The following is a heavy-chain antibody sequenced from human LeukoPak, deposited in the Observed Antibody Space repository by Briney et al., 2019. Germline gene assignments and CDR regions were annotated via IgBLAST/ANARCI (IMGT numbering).Heavy chain of an antibody. CDR2: INHSGST. Sequence: PSETLSLTCAVYGGSFSGYYWSWIRQPPGKGLEWIGEINHSGSTNYNPSLKSRVTISVDKSKNQFSLKLSSVTAADTAVYYCARMSPRYYYGSGGLPGSDYWGQGTLVTVSS. CDR1: GGSFSGYY. CDR3: ARMSPRYYYGSGGLPGSDY. J-gene: IGHJ4*02. D-gene: IGHD3-10*01. V-gene: IGHV4-34*01.